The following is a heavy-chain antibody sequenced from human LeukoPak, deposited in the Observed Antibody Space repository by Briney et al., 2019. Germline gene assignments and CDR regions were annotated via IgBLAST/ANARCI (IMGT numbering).Heavy chain of an antibody. CDR1: GGSISSYY. CDR3: ATQLGEKFDC. CDR2: IYYSGSN. V-gene: IGHV4-59*01. Sequence: ASETLSLTCTFSGGSISSYYWSWIRQPPGKGLEWIGYIYYSGSNNYNPSLKSRVTISVDTSKNQFSLKLRSVTAADTAVYYCATQLGEKFDCWGQGVLVSVSS. J-gene: IGHJ4*02. D-gene: IGHD3-10*01.